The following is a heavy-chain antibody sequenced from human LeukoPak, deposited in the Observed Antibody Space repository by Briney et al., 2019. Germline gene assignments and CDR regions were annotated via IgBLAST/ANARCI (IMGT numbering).Heavy chain of an antibody. CDR1: GFRVSSHS. CDR3: ARDRFVTRGLAVSEY. J-gene: IGHJ4*02. V-gene: IGHV3-30*14. Sequence: PGGALRLSCAASGFRVSSHSMDWGRQAPGKGLEWLALITYDCSAEYYADSVKGRFIISRGDPKITLHFEMDGLRHDDRGVYFCARDRFVTRGLAVSEYWAQGTPVPVSS. CDR2: ITYDCSAE. D-gene: IGHD3-10*01.